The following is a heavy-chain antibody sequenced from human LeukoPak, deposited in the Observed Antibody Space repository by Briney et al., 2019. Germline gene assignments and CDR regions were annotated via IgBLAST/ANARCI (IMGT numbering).Heavy chain of an antibody. CDR3: ARDRAYSTYDY. CDR1: GFTFSSCE. V-gene: IGHV3-48*03. D-gene: IGHD2/OR15-2a*01. Sequence: GGTLRLSCTVSGFTFSSCEINWGRQPQPKGLEWVSHISSSGNTIHYADSVKGRFTISRDNAKNSLHLQMSSLRVEDTAVYYCARDRAYSTYDYWGQGTLVRVSS. J-gene: IGHJ4*02. CDR2: ISSSGNTI.